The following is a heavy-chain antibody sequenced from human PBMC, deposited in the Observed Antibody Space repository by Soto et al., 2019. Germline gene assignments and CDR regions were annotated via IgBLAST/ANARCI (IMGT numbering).Heavy chain of an antibody. CDR3: ARRSMLEWSAGFDL. D-gene: IGHD3-3*01. J-gene: IGHJ3*01. CDR1: GYTFTHYY. Sequence: QVQLVQSGAVVKKPGASVRVSCKASGYTFTHYYVHWVRQAPGQGLEWMGMIYPSGGPSTYAQKLPGRVARTTDTSMSTVYMELSSLRSEDTAVYYCARRSMLEWSAGFDLWGQGTLVSVSS. V-gene: IGHV1-46*04. CDR2: IYPSGGPS.